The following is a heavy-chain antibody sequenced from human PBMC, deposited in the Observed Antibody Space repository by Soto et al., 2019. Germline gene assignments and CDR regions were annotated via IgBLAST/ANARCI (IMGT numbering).Heavy chain of an antibody. V-gene: IGHV1-18*01. D-gene: IGHD2-15*01. CDR3: ARSDIGVVVAANRSCDFDI. J-gene: IGHJ3*02. CDR2: ISAYNGNT. Sequence: QVQLVQSGAEVKKPGASVKVSCKASGYTFTSYGISWVRQAPGQGLEWMGWISAYNGNTNYAQKLQGRVTMTTDTATSTAYMEVSSLRSDDTAVYYGARSDIGVVVAANRSCDFDIWGQGTMVTVSS. CDR1: GYTFTSYG.